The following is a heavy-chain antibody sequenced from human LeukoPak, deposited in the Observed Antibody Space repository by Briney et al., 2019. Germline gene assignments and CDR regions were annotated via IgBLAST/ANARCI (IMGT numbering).Heavy chain of an antibody. CDR3: AKALAYYDSSGSDY. CDR2: ISYDGSNK. J-gene: IGHJ4*02. Sequence: GGSLRLSCAASGFTFSSYGMHWVRQAPGKGLEWVAVISYDGSNKYYADSVKGRFTISRDNSKNTLYLQMNSLRAEATAVYYCAKALAYYDSSGSDYWGQGTLVTVSS. V-gene: IGHV3-30*18. D-gene: IGHD3-22*01. CDR1: GFTFSSYG.